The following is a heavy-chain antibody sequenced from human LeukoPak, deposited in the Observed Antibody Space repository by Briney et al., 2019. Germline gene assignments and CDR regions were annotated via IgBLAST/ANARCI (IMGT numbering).Heavy chain of an antibody. D-gene: IGHD5-12*01. Sequence: GGSLRLSCAASGFTFSSYSMNWVRQAPGKGLEWVSSISSSSSYIYYADSVKGRFTISRDNAKNSLYLQMNSLRAEDTAVYYCARDGYSGYDFPFDYWGQRTLVTVSS. V-gene: IGHV3-21*01. CDR3: ARDGYSGYDFPFDY. CDR1: GFTFSSYS. CDR2: ISSSSSYI. J-gene: IGHJ4*02.